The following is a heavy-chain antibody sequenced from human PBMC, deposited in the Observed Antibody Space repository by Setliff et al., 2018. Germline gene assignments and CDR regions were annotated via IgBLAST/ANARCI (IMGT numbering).Heavy chain of an antibody. CDR2: ISAYNDNT. D-gene: IGHD3-22*01. J-gene: IGHJ6*03. CDR1: GYTFTNYG. CDR3: AREGRRYYDSSGYYYDPYYYYYMDV. Sequence: GASVKVSCKASGYTFTNYGISWVRQAPGQGLEWMGWISAYNDNTNYAQKVQGRVTMTTATSTSTAYMELRSLTSDDTAVYYCAREGRRYYDSSGYYYDPYYYYYMDVWGKGTTVTVSS. V-gene: IGHV1-18*01.